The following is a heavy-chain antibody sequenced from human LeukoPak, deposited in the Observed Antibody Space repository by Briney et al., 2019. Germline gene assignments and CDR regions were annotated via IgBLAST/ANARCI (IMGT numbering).Heavy chain of an antibody. D-gene: IGHD2/OR15-2a*01. CDR1: WNYW. CDR3: VSFYETY. J-gene: IGHJ4*02. Sequence: GALRLSLSASWNYWMHWGRPAPGKGLVWVSHINSDGSWTSYADSVKGRFTISKDNAKNTVYLQMNSLRAEDTAVYYCVSFYETYWGRGTLVTVSS. CDR2: INSDGSWT. V-gene: IGHV3-74*01.